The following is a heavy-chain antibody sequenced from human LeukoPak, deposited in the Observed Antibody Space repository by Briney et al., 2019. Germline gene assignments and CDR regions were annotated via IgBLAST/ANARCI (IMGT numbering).Heavy chain of an antibody. CDR3: AKEGRSLQTY. V-gene: IGHV3-7*03. Sequence: TGGSLCLSCAASGFLVSSNWMRWVRLGPGKGREWVATVQEGETQTGYVDSVKGRFPNSRDNAKDSWYWQMNSLRVEATAVYDCAKEGRSLQTYWSQGTLVTVSS. D-gene: IGHD5-24*01. CDR1: GFLVSSNW. J-gene: IGHJ4*02. CDR2: VQEGETQT.